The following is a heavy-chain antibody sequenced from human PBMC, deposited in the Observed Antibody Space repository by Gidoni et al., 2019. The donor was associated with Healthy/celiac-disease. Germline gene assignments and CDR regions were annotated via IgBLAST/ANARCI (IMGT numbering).Heavy chain of an antibody. CDR3: ARHEFMGGGYSSSWYWGPEYFQH. CDR1: CSSLSSSSYY. V-gene: IGHV4-39*01. D-gene: IGHD6-13*01. Sequence: QLQQQESAPGLVKPSETLSLTCTVPCSSLSSSSYYWGAIRQPPGKGLEWIGSIYYSGRTYYNPSLKSRVTISVDTSNNQFSLKLSSVTAADTAVYYCARHEFMGGGYSSSWYWGPEYFQHWGQGTLVTVSS. J-gene: IGHJ1*01. CDR2: IYYSGRT.